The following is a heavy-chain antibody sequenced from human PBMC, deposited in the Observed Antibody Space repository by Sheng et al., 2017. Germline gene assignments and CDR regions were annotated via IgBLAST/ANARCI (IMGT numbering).Heavy chain of an antibody. Sequence: EVQLVDSGGGLVQPGGSLRLSCAASGFTFSNYAMSWVRQAPGRGLEWVSAISGSGGGTYYADSVKGRFTISRDNSKNTLYLQMNSLRAEDTAIYYCANLARGGGNSADFQRWGQGTPVTVSS. D-gene: IGHD2-21*02. J-gene: IGHJ1*01. CDR3: ANLARGGGNSADFQR. V-gene: IGHV3-23*04. CDR2: ISGSGGGT. CDR1: GFTFSNYA.